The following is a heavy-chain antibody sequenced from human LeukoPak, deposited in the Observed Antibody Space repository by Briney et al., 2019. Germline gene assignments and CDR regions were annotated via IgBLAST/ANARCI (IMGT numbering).Heavy chain of an antibody. D-gene: IGHD3-9*01. Sequence: SETLSLTCAIYGGSFSGYYWSWIRQPPGKGLEWTGEINHSGSTNYNPSLKSRVTISVDTSKNQFSLKLSSVTAADTAVYYCARSPGDYYDILTGYYTPDYWGQGTLVTVSS. CDR3: ARSPGDYYDILTGYYTPDY. J-gene: IGHJ4*02. CDR2: INHSGST. V-gene: IGHV4-34*01. CDR1: GGSFSGYY.